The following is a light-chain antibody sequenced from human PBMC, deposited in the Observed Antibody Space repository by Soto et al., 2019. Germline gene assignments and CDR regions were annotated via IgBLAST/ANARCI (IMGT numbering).Light chain of an antibody. Sequence: EIVMTQSPATLSVSPVERATLSCRASQSVSSKLACYQQKPGQAPRLLIYGAYTRATGIPARFSGSVSGTEFTLTISSLQSEDFAVYYCQQYNNWPPWTFGQGTKLEIK. CDR2: GAY. J-gene: IGKJ1*01. CDR3: QQYNNWPPWT. CDR1: QSVSSK. V-gene: IGKV3-15*01.